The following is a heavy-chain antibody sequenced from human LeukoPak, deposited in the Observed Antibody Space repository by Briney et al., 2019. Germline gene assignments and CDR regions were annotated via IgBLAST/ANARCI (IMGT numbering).Heavy chain of an antibody. CDR2: INSGSSTI. D-gene: IGHD5-24*01. CDR1: GFTFSSYS. J-gene: IGHJ4*02. V-gene: IGHV3-48*01. CDR3: ARDLGGYKIFDF. Sequence: GGSLRLSCAASGFTFSSYSMNWVRQAPGKGLEWVSYINSGSSTIYYGDSVKGRFTTSRDNAKTSLYLQMNGLRLEGTAVYYCARDLGGYKIFDFWGQGTLVTVSS.